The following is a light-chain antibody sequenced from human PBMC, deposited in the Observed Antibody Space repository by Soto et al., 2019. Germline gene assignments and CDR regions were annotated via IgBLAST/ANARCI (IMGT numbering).Light chain of an antibody. Sequence: QSVLTQPPSASGTPGQRVTISCSGSSSNIGTYSVSWYQQFPGTAPRLLIYSDNQRPSGVPDRFSASKSGASASLAISGLQSEDEADYYCSSYAGSSNVFGTGTKVTVL. J-gene: IGLJ1*01. CDR3: SSYAGSSNV. CDR1: SSNIGTYS. V-gene: IGLV1-44*01. CDR2: SDN.